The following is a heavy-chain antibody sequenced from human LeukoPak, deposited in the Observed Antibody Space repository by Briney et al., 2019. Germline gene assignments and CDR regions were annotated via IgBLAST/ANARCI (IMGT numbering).Heavy chain of an antibody. CDR2: IYYSGST. D-gene: IGHD1-1*01. V-gene: IGHV4-39*01. CDR1: GGSISSSSYY. J-gene: IGHJ6*03. CDR3: ARPGHAYYYMDV. Sequence: SESLSLTCTVSGGSISSSSYYWGWIRQPPGKGLEWVGSIYYSGSTYYNPSLKSRVTISVDTSKNQFSLKLSSVTAADTAVYYCARPGHAYYYMDVWGKGTTVTVSS.